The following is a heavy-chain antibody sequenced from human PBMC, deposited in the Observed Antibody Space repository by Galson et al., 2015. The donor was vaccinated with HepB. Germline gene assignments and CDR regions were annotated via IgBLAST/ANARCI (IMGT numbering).Heavy chain of an antibody. V-gene: IGHV4-39*07. J-gene: IGHJ4*02. CDR3: ARIVYSSSAEVDY. CDR1: GDSISSTSYY. Sequence: LSLTCTVSGDSISSTSYYWGWIRQPPVKGLEWIGTIYYTGSTYYNPSLKSRLTISVDTSKNHFSLKLTSVTAADTAVYYCARIVYSSSAEVDYWGQGTLVTVSS. CDR2: IYYTGST. D-gene: IGHD6-6*01.